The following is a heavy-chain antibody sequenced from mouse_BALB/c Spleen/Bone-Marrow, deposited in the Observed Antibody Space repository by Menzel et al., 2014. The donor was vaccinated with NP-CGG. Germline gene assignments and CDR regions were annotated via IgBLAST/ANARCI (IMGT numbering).Heavy chain of an antibody. Sequence: VQLQQSGAELVKPGASVKLSCKASGYTFTSYYMYWVKQRPGQGLEWIGEINPSNGGTNFNEKFKSKATLTVDKSSSTAYIELSSLASEDSAVYYCTRYCNFYFYYWGQGTTPTVSS. J-gene: IGHJ2*01. V-gene: IGHV1S81*02. CDR1: GYTFTSYY. CDR3: TRYCNFYFYY. CDR2: INPSNGGT. D-gene: IGHD2-1*01.